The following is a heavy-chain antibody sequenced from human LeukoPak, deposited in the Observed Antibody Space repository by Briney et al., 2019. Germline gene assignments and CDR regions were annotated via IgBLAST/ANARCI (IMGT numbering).Heavy chain of an antibody. CDR2: FDPEDGET. CDR3: ATCRDLRWCDAFDT. J-gene: IGHJ3*02. CDR1: GYTLTELS. V-gene: IGHV1-24*01. Sequence: ASMKVSCKVSGYTLTELSMHWVRQAPGKGLEWMGGFDPEDGETIYAQKFQGRVTMTEDTSTDTAYMELSSLRSEDTAVYYCATCRDLRWCDAFDTWGQGTMVTVSS. D-gene: IGHD4-23*01.